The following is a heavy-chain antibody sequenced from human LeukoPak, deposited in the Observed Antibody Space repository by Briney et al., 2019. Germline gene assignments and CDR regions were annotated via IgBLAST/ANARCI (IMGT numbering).Heavy chain of an antibody. CDR1: GFTFTNYW. V-gene: IGHV3-74*01. J-gene: IGHJ4*02. D-gene: IGHD1-20*01. CDR3: ASVSAPVNYFFDY. Sequence: GGSLRLSCAASGFTFTNYWMHWVRQAPGKGLVWVSRISPGGNTATYADLVKGRFTLSRDNAKNTLYLQMNSLRAEDTAVYYCASVSAPVNYFFDYWGQGALVTVSS. CDR2: ISPGGNTA.